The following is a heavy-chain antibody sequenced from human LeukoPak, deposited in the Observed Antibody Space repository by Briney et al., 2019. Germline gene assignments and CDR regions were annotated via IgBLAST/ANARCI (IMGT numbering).Heavy chain of an antibody. V-gene: IGHV4-34*01. CDR1: GGSFSGYY. D-gene: IGHD2-2*01. Sequence: SETLSLTCAVYGGSFSGYYWSWIRQPPGKGLEWIGEINHSGSTNYNPSLKSRVTISVDTSKNQFSLKLSSVTAADTAVYYRAREEWYQLPKSLGRYNWFDPWGQGTLVTVSS. J-gene: IGHJ5*02. CDR3: AREEWYQLPKSLGRYNWFDP. CDR2: INHSGST.